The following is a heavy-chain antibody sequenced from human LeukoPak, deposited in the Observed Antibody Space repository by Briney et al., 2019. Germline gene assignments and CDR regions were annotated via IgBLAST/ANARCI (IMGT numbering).Heavy chain of an antibody. D-gene: IGHD4-23*01. CDR3: ARDMNTRVTRISYAFDL. CDR1: GYTFTGYY. Sequence: ASVKVSCKASGYTFTGYYMHWVRQAPGQGLEWMGWINPNSGGTNYAQKFQGWVTMTRDTSISTAYMELSRLRSDDTAVYYCARDMNTRVTRISYAFDLWGQGTMVTVSS. J-gene: IGHJ3*01. V-gene: IGHV1-2*04. CDR2: INPNSGGT.